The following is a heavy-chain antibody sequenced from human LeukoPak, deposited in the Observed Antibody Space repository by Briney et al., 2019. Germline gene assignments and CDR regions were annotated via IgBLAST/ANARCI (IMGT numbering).Heavy chain of an antibody. CDR1: GYTFTSYY. D-gene: IGHD1-1*01. V-gene: IGHV1-46*01. CDR2: INPSGGST. CDR3: ARWNPTVDASDI. J-gene: IGHJ3*02. Sequence: ASVKVSCKASGYTFTSYYMHWVRQAPGQGLEWMGIINPSGGSTSYAQKFQGRVTMTRDMSTSTVYMELSSLRSEDTAVYYCARWNPTVDASDIWGQGTMVTVSS.